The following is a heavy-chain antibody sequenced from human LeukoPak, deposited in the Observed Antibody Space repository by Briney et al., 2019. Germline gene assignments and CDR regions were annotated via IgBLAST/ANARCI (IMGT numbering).Heavy chain of an antibody. CDR1: GFTFTSYS. CDR3: ARAYFYDVSVTPDY. D-gene: IGHD3-22*01. Sequence: GGSLRLSCAASGFTFTSYSMNWVRQAPGKGLEWVSAISGSGSGTYYSDSVKGRVTISRDNSKNTLYLQMNSLRAEDTAVYYCARAYFYDVSVTPDYWGQGTLVTVSS. V-gene: IGHV3-23*01. CDR2: ISGSGSGT. J-gene: IGHJ4*02.